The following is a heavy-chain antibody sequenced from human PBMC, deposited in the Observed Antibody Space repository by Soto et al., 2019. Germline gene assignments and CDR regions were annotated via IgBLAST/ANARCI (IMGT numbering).Heavy chain of an antibody. CDR1: GGSISSSTYY. V-gene: IGHV4-61*05. Sequence: PSETLSLTCTVSGGSISSSTYYWSWIRQPPGKGLEWIGYIYYSGSTNYNPSLKSRVTISVDTSKNQFSLKLSSVTAADTAVYYCARLSTNYGGQYYYYYGMDVWGQGTTVTVSS. D-gene: IGHD2-8*01. CDR2: IYYSGST. J-gene: IGHJ6*02. CDR3: ARLSTNYGGQYYYYYGMDV.